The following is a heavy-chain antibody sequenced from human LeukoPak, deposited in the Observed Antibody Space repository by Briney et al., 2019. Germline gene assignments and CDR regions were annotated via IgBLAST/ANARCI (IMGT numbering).Heavy chain of an antibody. CDR2: IYYSGST. D-gene: IGHD3-22*01. CDR3: ARGGYDSSGYDY. CDR1: GGSISRYY. J-gene: IGHJ4*02. V-gene: IGHV4-59*01. Sequence: SETLSLTCSVSGGSISRYYWSWIRQPPGKGLEWIGYIYYSGSTNYNPSLKSRVTISVDTSKNQFSLKLSSVTAADTAVYYCARGGYDSSGYDYWGQGTLVTVSS.